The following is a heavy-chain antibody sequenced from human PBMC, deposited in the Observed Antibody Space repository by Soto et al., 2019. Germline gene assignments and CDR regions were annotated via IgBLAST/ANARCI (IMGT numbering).Heavy chain of an antibody. CDR3: GRVSTPDYFPY. D-gene: IGHD1-1*01. J-gene: IGHJ4*02. CDR1: GGSISSYY. Sequence: SETLSLTCTVSGGSISSYYWTWIRQSPGKGLEWIGYIYESGSTTYNPSLESRVTMSLDTSKNQFSLKLSSVTAADTAVYYCGRVSTPDYFPYWGQGTLVTVSS. CDR2: IYESGST. V-gene: IGHV4-59*01.